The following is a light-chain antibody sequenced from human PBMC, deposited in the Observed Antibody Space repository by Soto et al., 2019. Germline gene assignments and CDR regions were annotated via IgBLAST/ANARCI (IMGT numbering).Light chain of an antibody. CDR1: QNVRNY. Sequence: EIVLTQSPATLSLSPGERATLSCRASQNVRNYIAWYQQKPGQAPRLLIYDASNRATGIPARFSGSGSGTDFTLTISSLEPEDFAVYYCQQRNHWYTFGQGTKLEIK. V-gene: IGKV3-11*01. CDR3: QQRNHWYT. J-gene: IGKJ2*01. CDR2: DAS.